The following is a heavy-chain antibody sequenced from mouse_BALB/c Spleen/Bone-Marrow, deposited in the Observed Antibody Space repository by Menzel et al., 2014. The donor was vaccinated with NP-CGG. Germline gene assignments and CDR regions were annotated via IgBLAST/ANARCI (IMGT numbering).Heavy chain of an antibody. J-gene: IGHJ4*01. CDR2: INPYNGGT. D-gene: IGHD2-4*01. CDR3: ARSNTITSNSTVDY. V-gene: IGHV1-18*01. Sequence: EVPLLESGPELVKPGPSVQISCKASGYSFTDYTMNWLKQSHGKNIEWVGVINPYNGGTYYNQNFKSKPTLTLAKSSSTAYMKHLSMTSEDSAVYDCARSNTITSNSTVDYWGQGTPVTVPA. CDR1: GYSFTDYT.